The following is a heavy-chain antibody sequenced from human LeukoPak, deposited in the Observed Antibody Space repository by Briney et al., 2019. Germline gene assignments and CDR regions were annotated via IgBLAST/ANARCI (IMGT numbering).Heavy chain of an antibody. CDR3: ARDGSSPSGFGFDI. J-gene: IGHJ3*02. V-gene: IGHV1-8*01. D-gene: IGHD6-19*01. CDR1: GYYFTSYD. Sequence: ASVKVLCKASGYYFTSYDIKWVRQAPGQGREGVGWVNPNSGNTGYAQKFQGRVTITRNTSTITAYMELSSLTSEDTAVYYCARDGSSPSGFGFDIWGQGTMVTVSS. CDR2: VNPNSGNT.